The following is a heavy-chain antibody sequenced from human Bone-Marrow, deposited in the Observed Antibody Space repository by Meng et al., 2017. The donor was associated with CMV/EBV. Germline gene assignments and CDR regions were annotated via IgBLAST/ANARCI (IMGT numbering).Heavy chain of an antibody. CDR3: PRGYCSSTSCYRNSAFDI. V-gene: IGHV3-13*01. D-gene: IGHD2-2*02. Sequence: GESLKISCAASGFTFSSYDMHWVRQAAGKGLEWVSAIGTAGDTYYPGSVKGRFTISRENAKNSLYLQMNSLRAGDTAVYYCPRGYCSSTSCYRNSAFDIWGQGTMVTVSS. CDR1: GFTFSSYD. J-gene: IGHJ3*02. CDR2: IGTAGDT.